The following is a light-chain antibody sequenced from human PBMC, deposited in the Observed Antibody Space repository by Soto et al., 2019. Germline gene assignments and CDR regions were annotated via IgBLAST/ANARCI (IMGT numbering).Light chain of an antibody. CDR2: EVS. Sequence: QSALTQPASVSGSPGQSVTISCTGTSSDVGGYNFVSWYQHHPGKAPKLMIYEVSNRPSGVSNRFSGSKSGNTASLTISGLQAEDEADYYCSSYTSTLTLVFGGGTKLTVL. CDR1: SSDVGGYNF. CDR3: SSYTSTLTLV. V-gene: IGLV2-14*01. J-gene: IGLJ2*01.